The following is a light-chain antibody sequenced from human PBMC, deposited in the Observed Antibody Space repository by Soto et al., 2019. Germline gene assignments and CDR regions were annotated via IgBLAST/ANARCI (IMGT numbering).Light chain of an antibody. CDR2: GAS. CDR1: QTFGSTY. Sequence: ESVLTQSQGTLSLSPGERVTLSCRASQTFGSTYLAWYQQRPGQSPRLLIYGASRRASGSPDRFRGSGSGTDFTLTISRLEPEDFAVYYCQQFGTSPLYTFGQGTKLEIK. CDR3: QQFGTSPLYT. J-gene: IGKJ2*01. V-gene: IGKV3-20*01.